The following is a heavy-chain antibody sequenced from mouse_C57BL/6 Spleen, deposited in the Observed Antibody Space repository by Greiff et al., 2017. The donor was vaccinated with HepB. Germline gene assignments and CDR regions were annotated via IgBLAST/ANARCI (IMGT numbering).Heavy chain of an antibody. J-gene: IGHJ2*01. CDR1: GFTFTDYY. Sequence: EVMLVESGGGLVQPGASLRLSYAASGFTFTDYYMSWVRQPPGQAPEWLALIRNKANGYTTEYTASVKGRFTISRDNSQIILYLQMNTLRAEDSATYYCVKASIWRGYFDYWGQGTTLTVSS. CDR2: IRNKANGYTT. D-gene: IGHD1-1*02. CDR3: VKASIWRGYFDY. V-gene: IGHV7-4*01.